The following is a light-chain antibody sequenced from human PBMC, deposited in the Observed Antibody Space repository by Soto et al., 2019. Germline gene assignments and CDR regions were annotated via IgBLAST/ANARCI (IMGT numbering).Light chain of an antibody. Sequence: EIVLTQSPGTLSLSPGERATLSCRASQSVSSSYLAWYQQKRGQAPRLLIYGASARATDVPDRFSGIGSGTEFTLTINSLQSEDFATYYCQQSYSTPRTFGQGTKVDIK. CDR3: QQSYSTPRT. J-gene: IGKJ1*01. CDR1: QSVSSSY. CDR2: GAS. V-gene: IGKV3-20*01.